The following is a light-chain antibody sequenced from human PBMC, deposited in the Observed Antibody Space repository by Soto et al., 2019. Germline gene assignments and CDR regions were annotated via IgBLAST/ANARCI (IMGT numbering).Light chain of an antibody. CDR3: AAWDDSLSGHYV. CDR2: RNN. J-gene: IGLJ1*01. Sequence: QSVLTQPPSASGTPGQRVTISCSGSTSTIGTNYVYWYHQLPGTAPKLRISRNNRRPSGVPDRFSGSKSGTSASLAISGLRSEDEGDYYCAAWDDSLSGHYVFGTGTKVTVL. CDR1: TSTIGTNY. V-gene: IGLV1-47*01.